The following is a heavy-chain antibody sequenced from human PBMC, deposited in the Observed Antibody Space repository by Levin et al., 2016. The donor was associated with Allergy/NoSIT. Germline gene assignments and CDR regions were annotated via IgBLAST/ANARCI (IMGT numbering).Heavy chain of an antibody. CDR3: TRMRRDVYKDS. CDR1: GFTFSDYW. CDR2: IRHDGGEK. Sequence: GESLKISCAASGFTFSDYWMSWVRQAPGKGLEWVASIRHDGGEKYYVDSVKGRFTISRDNAKNSLFLQMNSLRAEDTADYYCTRMRRDVYKDSWGQGALITVSS. D-gene: IGHD5-24*01. J-gene: IGHJ5*01. V-gene: IGHV3-7*04.